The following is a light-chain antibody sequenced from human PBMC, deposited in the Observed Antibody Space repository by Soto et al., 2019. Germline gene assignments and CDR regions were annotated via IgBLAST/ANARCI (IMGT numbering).Light chain of an antibody. V-gene: IGLV3-25*03. Sequence: SYELTQPPSVSVSPGQTARITCSGDALPKQYAYWYQQKPGQAPVLVIYKDSERPSGIPERFSGSGSGTTVTLTISGVQAEDEADYYCQSTDTSDAYVFGTGTKVTVL. CDR1: ALPKQY. CDR2: KDS. CDR3: QSTDTSDAYV. J-gene: IGLJ1*01.